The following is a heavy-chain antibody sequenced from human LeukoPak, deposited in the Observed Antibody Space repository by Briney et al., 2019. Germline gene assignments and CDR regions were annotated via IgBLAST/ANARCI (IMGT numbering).Heavy chain of an antibody. Sequence: GSLRLSCAASGFTFSSYSMNWVRQAPGKGLEWVSSISSSSSYIYYADSVKGRFTISRDNAKNSLYLQMNSLRAEDTAVYYCARATVYVYYYYYGMDVWGQGTTVTVSS. V-gene: IGHV3-21*01. CDR3: ARATVYVYYYYYGMDV. D-gene: IGHD4-17*01. CDR1: GFTFSSYS. CDR2: ISSSSSYI. J-gene: IGHJ6*02.